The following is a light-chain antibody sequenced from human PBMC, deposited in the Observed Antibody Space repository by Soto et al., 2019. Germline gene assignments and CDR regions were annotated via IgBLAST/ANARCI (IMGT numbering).Light chain of an antibody. Sequence: QSVLTQSSSASASLGSSVKLTCTLSRGHSSYIIAWHQQQPGKAPRYLMKLEGSGSYNKGSGVPDRFSGSSSGAVRYLTISNLQSDDEADYYCETWDTNTRVFSGRTKLTVL. CDR3: ETWDTNTRV. J-gene: IGLJ3*02. V-gene: IGLV4-60*03. CDR2: LEGSGSY. CDR1: RGHSSYI.